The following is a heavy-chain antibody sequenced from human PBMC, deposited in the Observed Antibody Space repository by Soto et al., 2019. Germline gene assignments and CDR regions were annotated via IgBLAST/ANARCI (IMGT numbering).Heavy chain of an antibody. CDR3: ARSMSSAACLYSHY. D-gene: IGHD6-13*01. CDR2: IHATEST. Sequence: PSETLALTCTVSGDSISNYYWTWIRQPAGKGMEWIGRIHATESTNYNPSLKSRVTMSIDTSNNQFSLKLSSLTAADTAVYYCARSMSSAACLYSHYRHPGTLVTVSS. V-gene: IGHV4-4*07. J-gene: IGHJ4*02. CDR1: GDSISNYY.